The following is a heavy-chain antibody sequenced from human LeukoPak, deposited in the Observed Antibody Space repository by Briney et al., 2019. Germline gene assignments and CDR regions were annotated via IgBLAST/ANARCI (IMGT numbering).Heavy chain of an antibody. CDR3: ARDKYCSGGSCYYYYYMDV. V-gene: IGHV3-7*01. J-gene: IGHJ6*03. CDR2: IKQDGSEK. Sequence: GGSLRLSCAASGFTFSSYWMSWVRQAPGKGLEWVANIKQDGSEKYYVDSVRGRFTISRDNAKNSLYLQMNSLRAEDTAVYYCARDKYCSGGSCYYYYYMDVGGKGTTVTVSS. D-gene: IGHD2-15*01. CDR1: GFTFSSYW.